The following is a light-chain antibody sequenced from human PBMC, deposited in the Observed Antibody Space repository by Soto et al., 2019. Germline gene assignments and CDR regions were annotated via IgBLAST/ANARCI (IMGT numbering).Light chain of an antibody. V-gene: IGKV3-20*01. CDR3: LQYGDSPLT. CDR2: GAF. J-gene: IGKJ4*01. Sequence: EIVLTQSPGTLSLSPGERATLSCRASQRVSSSCLAWYQQKPGQAPRLLIYGAFNRATGIPDRFSGSGSGTDFTLTISRLEPEDFAVYYCLQYGDSPLTFGGGTKVEIK. CDR1: QRVSSSC.